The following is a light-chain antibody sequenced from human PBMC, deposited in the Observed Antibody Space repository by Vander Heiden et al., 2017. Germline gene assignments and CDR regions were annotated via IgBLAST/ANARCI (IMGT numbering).Light chain of an antibody. CDR1: PSLSIY. CDR3: QQRSNRRT. V-gene: IGKV3-11*01. CDR2: EAT. Sequence: EIVLTKSPSPLSLSPSQRATLSCSASPSLSIYFASYQQKPGQAPRLLIYEATNRATGTQARSSGRGAATVSILIISMLAHEEVAVYYCQQRSNRRTFGGGTKVEIK. J-gene: IGKJ4*02.